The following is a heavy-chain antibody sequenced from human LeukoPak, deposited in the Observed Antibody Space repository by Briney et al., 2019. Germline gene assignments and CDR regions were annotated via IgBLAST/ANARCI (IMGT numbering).Heavy chain of an antibody. V-gene: IGHV5-51*01. J-gene: IGHJ3*02. CDR2: IYPGDSDT. CDR1: GYSFTSYW. D-gene: IGHD1-26*01. CDR3: ARRGVYSGSYYHDAFDI. Sequence: GESLKISCKGSGYSFTSYWIGWVRQMPGKGLEWMGIIYPGDSDTRYSPSFQGQVTISADKSISTAYLQWSSLKASDTAMYYCARRGVYSGSYYHDAFDIWGQGTMVTVSS.